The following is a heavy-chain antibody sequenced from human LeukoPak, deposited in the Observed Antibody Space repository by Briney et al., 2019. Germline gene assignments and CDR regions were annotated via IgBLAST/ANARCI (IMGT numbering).Heavy chain of an antibody. J-gene: IGHJ5*02. D-gene: IGHD3-3*01. CDR2: IYYSGST. Sequence: SETLSLTCTVSGGSVSSGSYYWSWIRQPPGKGLEWIGYIYYSGSTNYNPSLKSRVTISVDTSKNQFSLKLSSVTAADTAVYYCAREKHITIFGVVNRGYWFDPWGQGTLVTVSS. CDR1: GGSVSSGSYY. CDR3: AREKHITIFGVVNRGYWFDP. V-gene: IGHV4-61*01.